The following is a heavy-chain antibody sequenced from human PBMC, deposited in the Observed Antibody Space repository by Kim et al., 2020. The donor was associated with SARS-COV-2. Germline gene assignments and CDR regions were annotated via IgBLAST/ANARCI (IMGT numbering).Heavy chain of an antibody. CDR2: IYPGDSDT. Sequence: GESLKISCKGSGYSFTSYWIGWVRQMPGKGLEWMGIIYPGDSDTRYSPSFQGQVTISADKSISTAYLQWSSLKASDTAMYYCARHTPSHYCGGDCYSIGWFDPWGQGTLVTVSS. J-gene: IGHJ5*02. V-gene: IGHV5-51*01. CDR1: GYSFTSYW. CDR3: ARHTPSHYCGGDCYSIGWFDP. D-gene: IGHD2-21*02.